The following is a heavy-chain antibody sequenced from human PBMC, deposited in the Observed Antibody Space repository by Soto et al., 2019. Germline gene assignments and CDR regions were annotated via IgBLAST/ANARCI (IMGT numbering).Heavy chain of an antibody. J-gene: IGHJ5*02. Sequence: PSETLSLTCAVSGGSISSCGYSWSWIRHPPGKGLEWIGYIYHSGSTYYNPSLRSRVTISVDRSKNQFSLKLSSVTAADTAVYYCARGGGVSGSWFDPWGQGTLVTVSS. V-gene: IGHV4-30-2*01. CDR1: GGSISSCGYS. CDR2: IYHSGST. CDR3: ARGGGVSGSWFDP. D-gene: IGHD1-26*01.